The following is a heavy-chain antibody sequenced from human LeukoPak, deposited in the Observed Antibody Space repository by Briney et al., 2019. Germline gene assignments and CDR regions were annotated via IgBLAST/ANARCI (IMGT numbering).Heavy chain of an antibody. CDR2: IKQDGSEK. J-gene: IGHJ4*02. Sequence: PGGSLRLSCAASGFTFSSYWMRWVRQAPGKGLQWVPNIKQDGSEKYYVDSVKGRFTISRYNAKNSLYLQMNSLRAEDTAVYYCARDRDYVDYPVDYWGQGTLVTVSS. D-gene: IGHD4-17*01. V-gene: IGHV3-7*05. CDR1: GFTFSSYW. CDR3: ARDRDYVDYPVDY.